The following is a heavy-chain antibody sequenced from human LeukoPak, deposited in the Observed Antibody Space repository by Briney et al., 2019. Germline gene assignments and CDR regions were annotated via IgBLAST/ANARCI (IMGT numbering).Heavy chain of an antibody. Sequence: ASVKVSCKASRYTFTSYGISCVRQAPGQGLEWMRWISAYNGNTNYAQKLQGRVTMTTDTSTSTAYMELRSLRSDDTAVYYCARDRIDSSWFDPWGQGTLVTVSS. J-gene: IGHJ5*02. D-gene: IGHD6-13*01. CDR2: ISAYNGNT. CDR1: RYTFTSYG. CDR3: ARDRIDSSWFDP. V-gene: IGHV1-18*04.